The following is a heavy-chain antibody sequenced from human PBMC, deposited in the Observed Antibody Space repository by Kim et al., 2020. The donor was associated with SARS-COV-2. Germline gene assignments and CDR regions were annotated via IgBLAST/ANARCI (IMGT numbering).Heavy chain of an antibody. Sequence: STGYADSVKGRFTISRDNAKDSLYLQMNSLRAEDTALYHCARDHPGGFDPWGQGTLVTVSS. V-gene: IGHV3-20*01. CDR3: ARDHPGGFDP. J-gene: IGHJ5*02. D-gene: IGHD7-27*01. CDR2: ST.